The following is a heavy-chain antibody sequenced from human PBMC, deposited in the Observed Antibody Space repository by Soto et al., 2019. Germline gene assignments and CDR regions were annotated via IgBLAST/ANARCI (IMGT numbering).Heavy chain of an antibody. D-gene: IGHD6-25*01. CDR2: ISNSGATT. J-gene: IGHJ4*02. CDR3: ARGGGPHAY. CDR1: GFTFSSYA. Sequence: EVQLLESGGGLVQPGGSLRLSCAASGFTFSSYAMSWVRQAPGKGLEWVAAISNSGATTYYIDSVKGRFTISRDNAKNTLYLQMDSLRAEDTAIYYCARGGGPHAYWGQGTLVTGSS. V-gene: IGHV3-23*01.